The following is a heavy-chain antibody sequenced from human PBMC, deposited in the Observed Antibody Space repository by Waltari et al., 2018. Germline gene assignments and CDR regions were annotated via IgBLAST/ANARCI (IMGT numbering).Heavy chain of an antibody. CDR2: MNPNTGNT. D-gene: IGHD2-15*01. V-gene: IGHV1-8*01. CDR1: GSTLNSNA. Sequence: QVQLVQSGAEVKKPGASVNVSCTTSGSTLNSNAIHCVRQATGQGLEWLGWMNPNTGNTGYAQQFPGRVSMTRDPTISTAYMELSSLRSEDTAVYYCAREFCSGGSCSSPNFDSWGQGTLVTVSS. J-gene: IGHJ4*02. CDR3: AREFCSGGSCSSPNFDS.